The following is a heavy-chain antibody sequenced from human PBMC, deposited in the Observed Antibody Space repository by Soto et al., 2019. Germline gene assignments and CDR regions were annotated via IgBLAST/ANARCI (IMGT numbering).Heavy chain of an antibody. CDR2: ISAHNGNT. V-gene: IGHV1-18*01. J-gene: IGHJ4*02. D-gene: IGHD5-12*01. CDR3: ARDLGGFPDY. Sequence: QVQLVQSRAEVKEPGASVKVSCKASRYTCTSYGISWVRQAPGQGHEWMGWISAHNGNTKYAQKLQGRVTMTTDTSTSTAYMELRSLRSDDTAVYYCARDLGGFPDYWGQGTLVTVSS. CDR1: RYTCTSYG.